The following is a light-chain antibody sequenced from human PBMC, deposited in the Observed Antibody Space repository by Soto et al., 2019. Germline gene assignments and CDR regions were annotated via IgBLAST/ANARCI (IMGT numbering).Light chain of an antibody. CDR3: QQYTTYPYT. CDR2: DAS. CDR1: QSVTNW. J-gene: IGKJ2*01. V-gene: IGKV1-5*01. Sequence: DIQMTQSPSTLSASVGDRVTITCRASQSVTNWLAWYQQKPGKAPNLLIYDASRLQSGIPSRFSGXGSXXEFTLTISSLQPDDFATYYCQQYTTYPYTFGQGTKLEIK.